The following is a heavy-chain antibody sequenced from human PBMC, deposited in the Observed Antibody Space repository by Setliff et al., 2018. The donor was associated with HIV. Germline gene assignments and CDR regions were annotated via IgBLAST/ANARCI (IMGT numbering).Heavy chain of an antibody. CDR1: GTSINSHY. Sequence: SETPSLTCTVSGTSINSHYWSWIRQTPGKGLQWIGLIYYTGIPTYNPSLEGRITMSVDRSKNQFSLRLTSVTAADTAMYYCARVSRLHPFDPWGQGTLVTVSS. J-gene: IGHJ5*02. D-gene: IGHD2-15*01. CDR3: ARVSRLHPFDP. CDR2: IYYTGIP. V-gene: IGHV4-59*11.